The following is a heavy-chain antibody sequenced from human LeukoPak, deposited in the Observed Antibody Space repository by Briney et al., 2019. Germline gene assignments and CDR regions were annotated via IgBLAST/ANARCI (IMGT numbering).Heavy chain of an antibody. CDR1: RFTFNSYA. D-gene: IGHD5-12*01. CDR3: ARNENSGWGYFDY. V-gene: IGHV3-23*01. CDR2: IGGSNGIT. J-gene: IGHJ4*02. Sequence: PGGSLRLSCAASRFTFNSYAMSWVRQAPGKGLEWVSVIGGSNGITFYVGSVKGRFTISRDNSKNTLYLQMNSLRAEDTAVYHCARNENSGWGYFDYWGQGTLVTVSS.